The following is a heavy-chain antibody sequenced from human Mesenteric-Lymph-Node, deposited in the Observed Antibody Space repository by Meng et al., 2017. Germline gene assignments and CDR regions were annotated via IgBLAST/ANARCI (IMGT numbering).Heavy chain of an antibody. CDR3: ARSDSSGYQYYFDY. D-gene: IGHD3-22*01. V-gene: IGHV1-2*06. CDR1: GYTFTGYY. J-gene: IGHJ4*02. Sequence: VELGQSGAEVKRPGASVKVSCKASGYTFTGYYMHWVRQAPGQGLEWMGRINPNSGGTNYAQKFQGRVTMTRDTSISTAYMELSRLRSDDTAVYYCARSDSSGYQYYFDYWGQGTLVTVSS. CDR2: INPNSGGT.